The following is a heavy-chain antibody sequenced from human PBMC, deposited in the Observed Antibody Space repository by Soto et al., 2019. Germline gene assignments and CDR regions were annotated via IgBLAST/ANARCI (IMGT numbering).Heavy chain of an antibody. D-gene: IGHD5-18*01. CDR1: GFTVSSTY. CDR3: ATQWGYSYGYMTY. J-gene: IGHJ4*02. Sequence: GGSLRLSCAASGFTVSSTYMSWVRQAPGKGLEWVSVIYSGGSTYYADSVKGRFTISRDNSKNTLYLQMNSLRAEDTAVYYCATQWGYSYGYMTYWGQGTLVTVSS. CDR2: IYSGGST. V-gene: IGHV3-66*04.